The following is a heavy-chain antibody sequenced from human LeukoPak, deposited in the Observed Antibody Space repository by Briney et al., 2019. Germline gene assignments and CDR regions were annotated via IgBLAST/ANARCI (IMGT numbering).Heavy chain of an antibody. D-gene: IGHD3-9*01. CDR1: GFTFSTYG. J-gene: IGHJ5*02. V-gene: IGHV3-30*02. CDR3: AKGDTILSDWFDP. Sequence: GGSLRLSCAASGFTFSTYGMHRVRQAPGKGLEWVAFTRYDGSNGYYTDSVKGRFTISRDNSKNTLYLQMNSLRAEDTAVYYCAKGDTILSDWFDPWGQGTLVTVSS. CDR2: TRYDGSNG.